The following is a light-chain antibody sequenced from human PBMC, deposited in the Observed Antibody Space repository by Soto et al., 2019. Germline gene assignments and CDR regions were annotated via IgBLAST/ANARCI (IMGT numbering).Light chain of an antibody. Sequence: IQLTQSPSSLSASVGDRVIITCRASQGIRSDLAWFQQKPGKAPKLLIYLASTLQSGVPSRFSGSGSGTDFTLTISSLHPEDFETYYCQQLNSYTITFGQGTRLEIK. CDR2: LAS. CDR1: QGIRSD. V-gene: IGKV1-9*01. J-gene: IGKJ5*01. CDR3: QQLNSYTIT.